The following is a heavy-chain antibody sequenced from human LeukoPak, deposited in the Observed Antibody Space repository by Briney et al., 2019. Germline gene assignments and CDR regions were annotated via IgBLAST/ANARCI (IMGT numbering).Heavy chain of an antibody. CDR3: ARVGYYARAFDI. CDR2: IHYSGST. V-gene: IGHV4-59*01. D-gene: IGHD3-10*01. CDR1: GGSISSYY. Sequence: PSETLSLTCTVSGGSISSYYWSWIRQPPGKGLEWIGYIHYSGSTNYNPSLKSRVTISVDTSKNQFSLKLSSVTAADTAVYYCARVGYYARAFDIWGQGTMVTSSS. J-gene: IGHJ3*02.